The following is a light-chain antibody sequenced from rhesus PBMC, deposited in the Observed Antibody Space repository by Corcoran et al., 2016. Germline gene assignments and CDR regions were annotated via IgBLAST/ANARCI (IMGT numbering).Light chain of an antibody. CDR3: HQSYGAPFT. Sequence: DIQMTQSPSSLSASVGDRVTITCRASENVNKHLHWYQQKPGKAPKLLIYGTSSLQTGVPSRFSGSGSGTDYTLTISPLQPEDVAIYYCHQSYGAPFTFGPGTKLD. CDR1: ENVNKH. CDR2: GTS. V-gene: IGKV1-74*01. J-gene: IGKJ3*01.